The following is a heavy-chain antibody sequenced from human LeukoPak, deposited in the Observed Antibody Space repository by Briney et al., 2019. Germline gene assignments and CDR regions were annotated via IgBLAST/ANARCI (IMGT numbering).Heavy chain of an antibody. J-gene: IGHJ4*02. CDR3: ARVRWFGELAHFDY. D-gene: IGHD3-10*01. V-gene: IGHV1-8*03. CDR1: GYIFTTFD. Sequence: ASVKVSCKASGYIFTTFDINWVVQAPGQGLEWMGWVNPNNGNTGYAQKFQDRVTITRNTSINTAYMELSSLRSEDTAVYYCARVRWFGELAHFDYWGQGTLVTISS. CDR2: VNPNNGNT.